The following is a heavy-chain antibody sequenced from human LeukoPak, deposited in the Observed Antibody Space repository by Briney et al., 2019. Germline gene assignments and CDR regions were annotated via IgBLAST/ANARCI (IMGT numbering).Heavy chain of an antibody. D-gene: IGHD5-12*01. J-gene: IGHJ5*02. CDR3: ARDISGYDPAWFDP. V-gene: IGHV1-18*01. Sequence: ASVTVSCKASGYTFTIYGISWVRQAPGQGLEWMGWISAYNGNTNYAQKLQGRVTMTTDTSTSTAYMELRSLRSDDTAVYYCARDISGYDPAWFDPWGQGTLVTVSS. CDR1: GYTFTIYG. CDR2: ISAYNGNT.